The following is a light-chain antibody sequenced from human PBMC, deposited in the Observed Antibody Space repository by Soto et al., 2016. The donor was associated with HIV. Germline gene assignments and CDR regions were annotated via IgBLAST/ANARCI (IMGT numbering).Light chain of an antibody. CDR2: DDS. J-gene: IGLJ1*01. CDR1: NIGDKS. V-gene: IGLV3-21*03. Sequence: SYDLIRPPSVSVAPGKTAKITCGGNNIGDKSVHWYQQKPGQAPVLVVYDDSDRPSGIPERFSGSNSGNTATLTISRVEAGDEADYYCQVWDSTSDHVFGTGTQVTVL. CDR3: QVWDSTSDHV.